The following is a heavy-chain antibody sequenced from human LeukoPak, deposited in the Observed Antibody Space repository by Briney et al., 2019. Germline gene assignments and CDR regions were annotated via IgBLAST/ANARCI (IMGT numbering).Heavy chain of an antibody. CDR2: TNPNSGGT. Sequence: GASVKVSCKAAGYTFTGYYMHWVRQAPGQGLEWMGRTNPNSGGTNYAQKFQGRVTMTRDTSISTAYMELSRLRSDDTAVYYCARDGGDNWFDPWGQGTLVTVSS. CDR3: ARDGGDNWFDP. D-gene: IGHD3-16*01. CDR1: GYTFTGYY. J-gene: IGHJ5*02. V-gene: IGHV1-2*06.